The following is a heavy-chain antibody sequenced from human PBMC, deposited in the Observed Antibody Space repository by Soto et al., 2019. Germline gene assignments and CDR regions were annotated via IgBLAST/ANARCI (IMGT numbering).Heavy chain of an antibody. J-gene: IGHJ4*02. D-gene: IGHD1-26*01. CDR2: IYHSGTT. V-gene: IGHV4-59*01. CDR3: ARDMPYGAGSLAGCDY. Sequence: SETLSLTCTISGVSITGSYWSWIRQTPGKTLEWIGYIYHSGTTTYNPSLKSRVSISVDTSKNQFSLRLTSVIAADTAVYYCARDMPYGAGSLAGCDYWGQGIRVTVSS. CDR1: GVSITGSY.